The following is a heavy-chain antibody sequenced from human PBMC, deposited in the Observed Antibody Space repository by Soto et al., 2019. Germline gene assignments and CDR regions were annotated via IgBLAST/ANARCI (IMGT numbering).Heavy chain of an antibody. Sequence: PGGSLRLSCAGSGFIFSDSEIQWGRQASGKGLEWVGRIRSKADGYAIAYSASVKGRFIVSRDDSKNTAYLQMNSLKTEDTAVYYCTRYYCARPREAGKYYYGVDVWGQGTTVTVSS. CDR3: TRYYCARPREAGKYYYGVDV. D-gene: IGHD3-10*01. CDR1: GFIFSDSE. V-gene: IGHV3-73*01. CDR2: IRSKADGYAI. J-gene: IGHJ6*02.